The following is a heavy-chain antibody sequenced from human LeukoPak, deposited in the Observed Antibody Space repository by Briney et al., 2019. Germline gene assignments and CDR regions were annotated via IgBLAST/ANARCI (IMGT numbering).Heavy chain of an antibody. CDR2: IRYDGTNK. V-gene: IGHV3-30*02. CDR1: GFTFSNYG. CDR3: ARRSSSGWYPDYYYYYMDV. D-gene: IGHD6-19*01. Sequence: GGSLRLSCAASGFTFSNYGMHWVRQAPGEGLEWVAFIRYDGTNKYYADSVKGRFTISRDNSKNTLYLKMNSLRGEDTAVYYCARRSSSGWYPDYYYYYMDVWGKGTTVTISS. J-gene: IGHJ6*03.